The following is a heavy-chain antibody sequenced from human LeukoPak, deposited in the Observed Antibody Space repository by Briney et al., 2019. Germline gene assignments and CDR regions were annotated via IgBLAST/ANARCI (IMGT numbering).Heavy chain of an antibody. J-gene: IGHJ5*02. CDR3: ARLLVYYYDSSGYFS. D-gene: IGHD3-22*01. V-gene: IGHV3-7*01. CDR2: IKHDGSEK. CDR1: GFTFSNYW. Sequence: GGSLRLSCAASGFTFSNYWMSWVRQAPGKGLEWVANIKHDGSEKYYMDSVKGRFTISRDNAKDSLYLQMNSLRAEDTAVYYCARLLVYYYDSSGYFSWGQGTLVTVSS.